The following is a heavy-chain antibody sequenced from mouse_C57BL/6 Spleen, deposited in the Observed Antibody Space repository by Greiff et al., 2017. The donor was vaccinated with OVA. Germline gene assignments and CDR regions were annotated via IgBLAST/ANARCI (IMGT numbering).Heavy chain of an antibody. D-gene: IGHD2-2*01. V-gene: IGHV1-22*01. CDR1: GFTFTDYN. J-gene: IGHJ4*01. CDR2: INPNNGGT. Sequence: EVQLQQSGPELVKPGASVKMSCKASGFTFTDYNMHWVKQSHGKSLEWIGYINPNNGGTSYNQKFKGKATLTVDKSSNTAYLQLRSLTSEDTAVYYCALWFYRRYAIDYWGQGTTLTVSS. CDR3: ALWFYRRYAIDY.